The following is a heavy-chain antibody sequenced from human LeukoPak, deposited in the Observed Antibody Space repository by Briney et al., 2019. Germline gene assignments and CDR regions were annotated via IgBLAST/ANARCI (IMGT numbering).Heavy chain of an antibody. CDR2: ISSSGGSA. CDR1: GFTFSSYA. D-gene: IGHD3-3*01. CDR3: AKQYDFWSGPDY. Sequence: GGSLRLSCAASGFTFSSYAMNWVRQAPGKGLEWVSGISSSGGSAYYADSVKGRFTISRDDSKNTLYLQMNSLRVEDTAVYYCAKQYDFWSGPDYWGQGTLVTVSS. V-gene: IGHV3-23*01. J-gene: IGHJ4*02.